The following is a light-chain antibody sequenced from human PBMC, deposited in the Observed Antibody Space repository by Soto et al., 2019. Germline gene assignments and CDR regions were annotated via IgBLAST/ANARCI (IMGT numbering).Light chain of an antibody. CDR3: QQYNNWPAVT. CDR1: QSVSSK. Sequence: EIVMTQSPATLSVSPGERATLSCRARQSVSSKLAWYQQKPGQAPRLLIYGASTRATGIPARFIGSGSVTEFTLTISILQSEDFAVYYCQQYNNWPAVTFGQGTRLEIK. CDR2: GAS. J-gene: IGKJ5*01. V-gene: IGKV3-15*01.